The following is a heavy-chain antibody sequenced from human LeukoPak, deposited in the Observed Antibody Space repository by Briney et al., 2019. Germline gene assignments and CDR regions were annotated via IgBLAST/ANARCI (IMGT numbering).Heavy chain of an antibody. D-gene: IGHD6-6*01. J-gene: IGHJ4*02. CDR1: GGSISGGDFY. CDR3: AREQLVGSRYFDY. CDR2: IYYSGST. Sequence: PSQTLSLTCTASGGSISGGDFYWSWIRQSPGRVLEWIGYIYYSGSTYYNPSLKSRVTISVDTSKNQFSLNLSSVTAADTAMYYCAREQLVGSRYFDYWGQGTLVTVSS. V-gene: IGHV4-30-4*01.